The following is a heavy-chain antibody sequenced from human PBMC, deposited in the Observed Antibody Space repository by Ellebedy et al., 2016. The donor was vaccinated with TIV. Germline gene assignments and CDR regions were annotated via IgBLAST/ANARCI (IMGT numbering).Heavy chain of an antibody. CDR1: GGSFSGYY. J-gene: IGHJ4*02. Sequence: SETLSLTXAVYGGSFSGYYWSWIRQPPGKGLEWIGEINHSGSTNYNPSLKSRVTISVDTSKNQFSLKLSSVTAADTAVYYCASPRMLRRYYFDYWGQGTLVTVSS. V-gene: IGHV4-34*01. CDR2: INHSGST. D-gene: IGHD2-8*01. CDR3: ASPRMLRRYYFDY.